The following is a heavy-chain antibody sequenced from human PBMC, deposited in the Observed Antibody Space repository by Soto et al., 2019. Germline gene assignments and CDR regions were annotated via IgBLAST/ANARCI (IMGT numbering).Heavy chain of an antibody. CDR2: INWNGAST. CDR1: GITSDGYG. Sequence: EVQLVESGGGVVRPGGSLRLSCAASGITSDGYGMSWVRQVPGKGLEWVAGINWNGASTAYADAVKGRFTISRDNAKNSLYLQMNSLRAEDTASYHCTRSAGTSNSLYYFDYWGQGTLVTVSS. V-gene: IGHV3-20*01. CDR3: TRSAGTSNSLYYFDY. D-gene: IGHD1-7*01. J-gene: IGHJ4*02.